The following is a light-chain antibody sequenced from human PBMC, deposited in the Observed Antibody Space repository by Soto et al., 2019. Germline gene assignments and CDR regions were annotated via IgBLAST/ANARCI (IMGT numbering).Light chain of an antibody. CDR1: QSISSW. CDR2: KAS. CDR3: QQYSGYPWT. V-gene: IGKV1-5*03. Sequence: DIQMTQSPSTLSASVGDRVTITCRASQSISSWLVWYQQKPGKAPKLLIYKASGLESGVPSRFSGSGSGTEFTLTISSLQPDDFATYYCQQYSGYPWTFDQGTKVEIK. J-gene: IGKJ1*01.